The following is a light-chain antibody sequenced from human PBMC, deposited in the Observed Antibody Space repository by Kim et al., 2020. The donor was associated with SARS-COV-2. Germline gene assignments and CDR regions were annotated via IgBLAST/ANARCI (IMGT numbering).Light chain of an antibody. J-gene: IGLJ3*02. CDR1: DNNIGNDG. CDR3: SAWDSSLSAWV. V-gene: IGLV10-54*01. CDR2: RNN. Sequence: QAGLTQPPSVSKGLRQTATLTCTGNDNNIGNDGAAWLQQHQGHPPRLVSYRNNNRPSGISGRLSASKSGNTASLTITGLQAEDEADYYCSAWDSSLSAWVFGGGTKLTVL.